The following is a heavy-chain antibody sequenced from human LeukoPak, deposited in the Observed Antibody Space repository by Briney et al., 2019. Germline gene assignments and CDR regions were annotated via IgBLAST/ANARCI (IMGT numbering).Heavy chain of an antibody. CDR1: GGSISSYY. D-gene: IGHD3-9*01. V-gene: IGHV4-59*08. CDR2: IYYSGST. Sequence: PSETLSLTCTVSGGSISSYYWSWIRQPPGKGLEWIGYIYYSGSTNYNPSLKSRVTISVDTSKNQFSLKLSSVTAADTAVYYCARQHCDILTGYYTSNWFDPWGQGTLVTVSS. CDR3: ARQHCDILTGYYTSNWFDP. J-gene: IGHJ5*02.